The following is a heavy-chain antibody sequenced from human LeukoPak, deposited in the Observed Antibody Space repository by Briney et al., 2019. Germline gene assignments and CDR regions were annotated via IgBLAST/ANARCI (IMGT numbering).Heavy chain of an antibody. D-gene: IGHD1-14*01. CDR3: AKDFTPDGIWDIDY. J-gene: IGHJ4*02. CDR2: IYGGGSGST. Sequence: QTGGSLRLSRVASGFTFSKYTMSWVRQAPGKGLEWVSGIYGGGSGSTFYAESVKGRFTISRDNSKNTLYLQMNSLRDEDTAIYYCAKDFTPDGIWDIDYWGRGTLITVSS. CDR1: GFTFSKYT. V-gene: IGHV3-23*01.